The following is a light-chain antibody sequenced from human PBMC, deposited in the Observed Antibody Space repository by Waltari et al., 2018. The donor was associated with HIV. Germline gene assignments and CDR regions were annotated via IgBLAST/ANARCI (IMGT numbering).Light chain of an antibody. Sequence: SALTQPASVSGSPGQAITVSCTGSSSDVGSYNLVSWYQQHPGKAPQLMIYADDKRPSGVSNRFAGTKSGNTASLTISGLQAEDEADYYCCSYAGSTTWLFGGGTKLTVL. CDR2: ADD. CDR1: SSDVGSYNL. V-gene: IGLV2-23*01. CDR3: CSYAGSTTWL. J-gene: IGLJ3*02.